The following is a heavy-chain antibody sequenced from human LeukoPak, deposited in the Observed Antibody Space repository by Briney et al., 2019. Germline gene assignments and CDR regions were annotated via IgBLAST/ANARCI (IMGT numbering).Heavy chain of an antibody. Sequence: GMSLRLSCAASGFTFSGYAMHWVRQAPGKGLEWVAVILHDGSKKYYVDSVKGRFAISRDNSINTLFLQLDSLRPEDLAVYYCAKTPTNWYTLDYWGQGTLVTVSS. J-gene: IGHJ4*02. V-gene: IGHV3-30*18. CDR3: AKTPTNWYTLDY. CDR2: ILHDGSKK. D-gene: IGHD2-2*02. CDR1: GFTFSGYA.